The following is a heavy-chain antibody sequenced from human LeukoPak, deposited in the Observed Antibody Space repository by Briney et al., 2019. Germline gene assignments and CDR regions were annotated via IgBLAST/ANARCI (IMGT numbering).Heavy chain of an antibody. V-gene: IGHV3-73*01. J-gene: IGHJ6*02. Sequence: PGGSLRLSCAASGFTLSGFDIHWVRQASGKGLEWVGRIKTKAESYATAYAASVKGRFTISRDDSKNTAYLQMSSLKTEDTAVYYCSRRLLPGNLDVWGQGTTVTVSS. CDR1: GFTLSGFD. CDR3: SRRLLPGNLDV. D-gene: IGHD5-24*01. CDR2: IKTKAESYAT.